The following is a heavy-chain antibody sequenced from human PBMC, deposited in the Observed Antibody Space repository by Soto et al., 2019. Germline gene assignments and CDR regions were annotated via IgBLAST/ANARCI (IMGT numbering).Heavy chain of an antibody. CDR2: MNPNSGNT. CDR1: GYTLTSYD. CDR3: ATMFWSGYPTGSMDV. V-gene: IGHV1-8*01. J-gene: IGHJ6*03. Sequence: ASVKVSCKASGYTLTSYDINWVRQATGQGLEWMGWMNPNSGNTGYAQKFQGRVTMTRNTSISTAYMELSSLRSEDTAVYYCATMFWSGYPTGSMDVWGKGITVTVSS. D-gene: IGHD3-3*01.